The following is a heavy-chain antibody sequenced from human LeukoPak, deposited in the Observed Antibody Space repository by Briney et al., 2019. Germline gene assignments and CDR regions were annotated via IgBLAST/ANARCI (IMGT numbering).Heavy chain of an antibody. CDR2: MKQDGSEK. CDR3: SGSLAAGGDI. Sequence: GGSLRLSCAASGFTFSSYWMSWVRQVPGKGLEWVANMKQDGSEKYYVDSVKGLFTFSRDNDKNSLYLQMNILSAENTTLYYCSGSLAAGGDIWGQGTVVIVSS. J-gene: IGHJ3*02. CDR1: GFTFSSYW. D-gene: IGHD6-25*01. V-gene: IGHV3-7*04.